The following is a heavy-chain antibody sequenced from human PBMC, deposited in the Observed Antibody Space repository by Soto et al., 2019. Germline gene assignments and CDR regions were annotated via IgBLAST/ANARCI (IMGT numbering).Heavy chain of an antibody. CDR1: GFTFSSYA. Sequence: PGGSLRLSCAASGFTFSSYAMHWVRQAPGKGLEWVAVISYDGSNKYYADSVKGRFTISRDNSKNTLYLQMNSLRAEDTAVYYCARDRWNYDILTGSDYYYGMDVWGQGTTVTVSS. D-gene: IGHD3-9*01. CDR3: ARDRWNYDILTGSDYYYGMDV. V-gene: IGHV3-30-3*01. J-gene: IGHJ6*02. CDR2: ISYDGSNK.